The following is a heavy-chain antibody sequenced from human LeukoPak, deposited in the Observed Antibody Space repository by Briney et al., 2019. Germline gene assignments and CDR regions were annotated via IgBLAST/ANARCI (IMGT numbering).Heavy chain of an antibody. CDR1: GGSFSGYY. CDR2: INHSGST. Sequence: SETLSLTCAVYGGSFSGYYWSWIRQPPGKGLEWIGEINHSGSTNYNPSLKSRVTISVDTSKNQFSLKLSSVTAADTAVYYCARGRGFGELLSFDYWGQGTLVTVSS. D-gene: IGHD3-10*01. V-gene: IGHV4-34*01. CDR3: ARGRGFGELLSFDY. J-gene: IGHJ4*02.